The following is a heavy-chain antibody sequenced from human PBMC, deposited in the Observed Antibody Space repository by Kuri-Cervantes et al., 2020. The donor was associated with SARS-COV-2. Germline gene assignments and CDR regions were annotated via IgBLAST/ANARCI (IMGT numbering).Heavy chain of an antibody. V-gene: IGHV1-8*02. D-gene: IGHD2-21*01. Sequence: GGSLRLSCAASGFTFSSYAMHWVRQATGQGLEWMGMVKTNSGNTLYAQIFQGRVTMTRDTSTSTVYMELSSLTSEDTAIYYCYCAPKEGFDSWGQGTLVTVSS. J-gene: IGHJ4*02. CDR2: VKTNSGNT. CDR3: YCAPKEGFDS. CDR1: GFTFSSYA.